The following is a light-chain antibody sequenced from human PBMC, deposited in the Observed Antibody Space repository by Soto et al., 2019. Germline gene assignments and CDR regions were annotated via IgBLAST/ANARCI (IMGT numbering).Light chain of an antibody. CDR1: NSNIGAGYD. J-gene: IGLJ3*02. CDR3: QAYDDSLTAFV. CDR2: GNR. Sequence: QSVLTQPPSVSGAPRQRITITCTGTNSNIGAGYDVHWYQQLPGAAPKLVIFGNRNRPSGVPERFSGSKSGTSASLAITGLQAEDEADYYCQAYDDSLTAFVFGGGTKVTVL. V-gene: IGLV1-40*01.